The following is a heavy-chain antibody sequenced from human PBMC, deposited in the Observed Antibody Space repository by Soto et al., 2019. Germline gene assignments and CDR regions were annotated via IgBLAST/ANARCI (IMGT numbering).Heavy chain of an antibody. D-gene: IGHD3-3*01. V-gene: IGHV3-33*01. CDR2: IWYDGSNK. J-gene: IGHJ4*02. Sequence: GGSLRLSCAASGFTFSSYGMHWVRQAPGKGLEWVAVIWYDGSNKYYADSVKGRFTISRDNSKNTLYLQMNSLRAEDTAVYYCARENVLRFLELNYYFDYWGQGTLVTVSS. CDR1: GFTFSSYG. CDR3: ARENVLRFLELNYYFDY.